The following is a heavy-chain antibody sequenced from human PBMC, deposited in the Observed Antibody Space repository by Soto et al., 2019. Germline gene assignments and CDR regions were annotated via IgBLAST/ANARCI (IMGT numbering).Heavy chain of an antibody. CDR2: IYYSGST. CDR3: ASCIAAAGTGWFDP. J-gene: IGHJ5*02. Sequence: QVQLQESGPGLVKPSQTLSLTCTVSGGSISSGDYYWSWIRQPPGKGLEWIGYIYYSGSTYYNPSLKRRVNISVDTSKNQFSLKLSSVTAADTAVYYCASCIAAAGTGWFDPWGQGTLVTVSS. CDR1: GGSISSGDYY. V-gene: IGHV4-30-4*01. D-gene: IGHD6-13*01.